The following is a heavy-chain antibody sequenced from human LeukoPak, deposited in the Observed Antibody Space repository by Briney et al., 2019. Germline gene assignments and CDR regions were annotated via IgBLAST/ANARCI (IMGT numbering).Heavy chain of an antibody. D-gene: IGHD4-17*01. J-gene: IGHJ3*02. Sequence: GGSLRLSCAASGFTFDDYAMHWVRQAPGKGLEWVSGISWNSGSIGYADSVKGRFTISRDNAKNSLYLQMNSLRAEDTAVYYCASYGDYSDAFDIWGQGTMVTVSS. CDR2: ISWNSGSI. CDR3: ASYGDYSDAFDI. CDR1: GFTFDDYA. V-gene: IGHV3-9*01.